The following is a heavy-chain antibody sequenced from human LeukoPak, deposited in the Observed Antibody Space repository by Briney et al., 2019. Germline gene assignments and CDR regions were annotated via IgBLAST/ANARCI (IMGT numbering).Heavy chain of an antibody. D-gene: IGHD3-16*01. CDR1: GDSLRRSSDY. CDR2: VYYSVST. V-gene: IGHV4-39*01. J-gene: IGHJ6*03. CDR3: ARQGLLDYVWGSYDYYYMDV. Sequence: SETLSLTCTLSGDSLRRSSDYCGSIRQPPGKGLEWIGCVYYSVSTTYNPSPKSQVTTSVDTPKNHFSPKLSSLAPADTPLCDGARQGLLDYVWGSYDYYYMDVWGKGTTVTISS.